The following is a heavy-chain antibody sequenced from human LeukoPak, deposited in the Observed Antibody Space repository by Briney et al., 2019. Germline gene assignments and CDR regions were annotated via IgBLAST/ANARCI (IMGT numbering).Heavy chain of an antibody. CDR1: GFTFSSYS. D-gene: IGHD2/OR15-2a*01. Sequence: GGSLRLSCAASGFTFSSYSMNWVRQAPGKGLEWVSYISSSSSTIYYADSVKGRFTISRDNSKNTLYLQMNNLRAEDTAVYYCAKSNRAGFDPWGQGTLVTVSS. CDR2: ISSSSSTI. V-gene: IGHV3-48*01. CDR3: AKSNRAGFDP. J-gene: IGHJ5*02.